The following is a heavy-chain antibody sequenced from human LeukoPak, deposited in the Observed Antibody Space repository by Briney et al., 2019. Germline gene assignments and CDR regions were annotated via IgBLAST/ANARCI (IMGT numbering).Heavy chain of an antibody. CDR2: INPSGGST. D-gene: IGHD5-18*01. V-gene: IGHV1-46*01. Sequence: ASVKVSCKASGYTFTSYYMHWVRQAPGQGLEWMGIINPSGGSTSYAQKFQGRVTMTRDTSTSTVYMELSSLRSEDTAVYYCARDLGTGYSYDLYMDVWGKGTTVTISS. CDR1: GYTFTSYY. J-gene: IGHJ6*03. CDR3: ARDLGTGYSYDLYMDV.